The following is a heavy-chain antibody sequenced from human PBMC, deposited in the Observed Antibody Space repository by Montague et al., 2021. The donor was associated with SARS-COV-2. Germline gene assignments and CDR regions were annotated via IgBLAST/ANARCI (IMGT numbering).Heavy chain of an antibody. V-gene: IGHV1-69*13. D-gene: IGHD2-2*01. J-gene: IGHJ4*02. CDR2: IIPVIDKA. Sequence: SVKVSCKASGGTFSSYAFSWVRQAPGQGLEWMGGIIPVIDKANYAQKFQGRVTITADESTDTAYMELSGLRSDDTAVYFCAREGFSSTAGYFDNWGQGTLVTVSS. CDR3: AREGFSSTAGYFDN. CDR1: GGTFSSYA.